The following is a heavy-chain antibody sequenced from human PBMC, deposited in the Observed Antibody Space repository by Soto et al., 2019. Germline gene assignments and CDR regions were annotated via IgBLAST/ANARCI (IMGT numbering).Heavy chain of an antibody. Sequence: QVQLVQSGTEVKKPGSSVKVSCKASGGTFRSNAISWVRQAPGQGLKWMGGLIPIFGTTNYAQKFQGRVTITADESASTAYMELSSLRSDDTAVYYCASLPSFYYGSGYGMDVWGQGTTVTVSS. V-gene: IGHV1-69*01. J-gene: IGHJ6*02. CDR3: ASLPSFYYGSGYGMDV. CDR2: LIPIFGTT. CDR1: GGTFRSNA. D-gene: IGHD3-10*01.